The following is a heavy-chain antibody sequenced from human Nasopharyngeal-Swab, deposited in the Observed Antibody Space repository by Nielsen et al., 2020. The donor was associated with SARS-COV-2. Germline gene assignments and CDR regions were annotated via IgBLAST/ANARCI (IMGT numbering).Heavy chain of an antibody. D-gene: IGHD3-10*01. J-gene: IGHJ6*02. CDR2: INPSGGGT. CDR1: GYTFTTYY. V-gene: IGHV1-46*01. CDR3: ARMMYFHGYYAMDV. Sequence: ASVNVSCKASGYTFTTYYIHWVRQAPGQGHEWMGIINPSGGGTNYAQKFKGRATMTGDTSTGTVYMELTSLTSEDTAVYYCARMMYFHGYYAMDVWGQGTTVTVSS.